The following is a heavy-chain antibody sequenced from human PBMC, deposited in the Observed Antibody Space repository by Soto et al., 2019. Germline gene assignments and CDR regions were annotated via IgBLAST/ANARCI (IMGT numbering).Heavy chain of an antibody. V-gene: IGHV3-74*01. CDR3: TRVFVY. D-gene: IGHD1-20*01. Sequence: EVQLVQSGGGSVQPGGSLRLSCAASGFTFTNYWMHWVRQVPGKGLVWVSRIDGVGTGTSYSDSVRGRFTISRDNAENMLYLQMNNLRAEDTAVYDCTRVFVYWGQGTVVTVSS. CDR1: GFTFTNYW. J-gene: IGHJ4*02. CDR2: IDGVGTGT.